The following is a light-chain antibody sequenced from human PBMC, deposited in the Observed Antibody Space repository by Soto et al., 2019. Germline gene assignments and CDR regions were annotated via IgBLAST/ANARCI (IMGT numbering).Light chain of an antibody. V-gene: IGKV1-39*01. J-gene: IGKJ1*01. CDR3: QPSYSTWP. CDR2: AAS. CDR1: QSISRY. Sequence: DIQMTQSPSSLSASVGARVTITCRASQSISRYFNWYQQKPGKAPKVLIYAASSLESGVPSRFSGSGSGTDFTLTISSLQPEDFATYYCQPSYSTWPFGQGTKVEIK.